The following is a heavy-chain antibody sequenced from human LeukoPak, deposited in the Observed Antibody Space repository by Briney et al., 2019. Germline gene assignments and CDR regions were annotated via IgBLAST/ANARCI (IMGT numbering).Heavy chain of an antibody. Sequence: GGSLRLSCAASGFTVSSNYMNWVRQAPGKGLEWVSVIYSGGSTYYADSVKGRFTISRDNSKNTLYLQMNSLRAEDTAVYYCARDSGSYWTYYFDYWGQGTLVTVSS. D-gene: IGHD1-26*01. CDR1: GFTVSSNY. J-gene: IGHJ4*02. CDR3: ARDSGSYWTYYFDY. V-gene: IGHV3-66*01. CDR2: IYSGGST.